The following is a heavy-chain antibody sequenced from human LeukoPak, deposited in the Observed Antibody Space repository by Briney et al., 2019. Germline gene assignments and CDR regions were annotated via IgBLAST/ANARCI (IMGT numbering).Heavy chain of an antibody. Sequence: PGGSLRLSCAASGLTFSTYAMNWVRQAPGKGLEWVANINEDGGGKYYVESVKGRFTISRDNARNSVHLELSNLRAEDTAVYFCATRRCSIAACRASSYRCFDFWGKGTTVIVSS. CDR1: GLTFSTYA. J-gene: IGHJ6*04. CDR3: ATRRCSIAACRASSYRCFDF. D-gene: IGHD2-2*01. V-gene: IGHV3-7*01. CDR2: INEDGGGK.